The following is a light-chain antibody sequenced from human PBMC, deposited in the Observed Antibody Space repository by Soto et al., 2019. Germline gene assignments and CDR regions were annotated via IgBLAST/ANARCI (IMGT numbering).Light chain of an antibody. J-gene: IGLJ2*01. Sequence: QSALTQPPSVSWSPGQSVTISCTGTSSDVGHYNRVSWYQQPPGTAPKLIIYEVSNRPSGVPDRFSGSKSGNTASLTISGLQAEDESVYYCSSYTSSSTVVFGGGTKVTVL. V-gene: IGLV2-18*02. CDR1: SSDVGHYNR. CDR2: EVS. CDR3: SSYTSSSTVV.